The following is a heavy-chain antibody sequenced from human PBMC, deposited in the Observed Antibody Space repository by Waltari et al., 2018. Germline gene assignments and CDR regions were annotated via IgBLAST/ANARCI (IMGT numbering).Heavy chain of an antibody. Sequence: EVQLVQSGAEVKKPGATVKISCKASGYTFTDYYMHWVQQAPGKGLEWMGRVDPEDGETIYAEKFQGRVTITADTSTDTAYMELSSLRSEDTAVYYCAGLHYGSGSYYNYYMDVWGKGTTVTVSS. J-gene: IGHJ6*03. CDR1: GYTFTDYY. CDR2: VDPEDGET. V-gene: IGHV1-69-2*01. D-gene: IGHD3-10*01. CDR3: AGLHYGSGSYYNYYMDV.